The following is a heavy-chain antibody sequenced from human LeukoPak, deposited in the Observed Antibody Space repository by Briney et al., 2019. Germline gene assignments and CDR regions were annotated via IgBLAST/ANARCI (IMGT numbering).Heavy chain of an antibody. CDR2: INHSGST. V-gene: IGHV4-34*01. Sequence: SETLSLTCAAYGGSFSGYYWSCIRQPPGKGLEWIGEINHSGSTNYNPSLKSRVTISVDTSKNQFSLKLSYVTAADTAVYYCARGLPYYDIVTGYFTPPKYYFDYWGQGTLVTVSS. J-gene: IGHJ4*02. CDR1: GGSFSGYY. D-gene: IGHD3-9*01. CDR3: ARGLPYYDIVTGYFTPPKYYFDY.